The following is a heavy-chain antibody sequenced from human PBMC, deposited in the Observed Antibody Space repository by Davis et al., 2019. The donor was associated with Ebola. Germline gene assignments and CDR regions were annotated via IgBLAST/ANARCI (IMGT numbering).Heavy chain of an antibody. D-gene: IGHD2/OR15-2a*01. CDR2: ITGSSSTI. CDR1: GFTFSTYS. V-gene: IGHV3-48*02. CDR3: ARDLYLSFDP. J-gene: IGHJ5*02. Sequence: PGGSLRLSCAASGFTFSTYSMNWVRQAPGKGLEWLSYITGSSSTIYYADSVKGRFTISRDNAKNSLYLQMNSLRDEDTAVYYCARDLYLSFDPWGQGTLVTVSS.